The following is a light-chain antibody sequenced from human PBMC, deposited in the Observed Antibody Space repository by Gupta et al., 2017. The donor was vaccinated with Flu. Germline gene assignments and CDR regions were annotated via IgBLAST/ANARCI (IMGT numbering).Light chain of an antibody. CDR3: QQYKNWPLYT. V-gene: IGKV3-15*01. CDR2: GAS. J-gene: IGKJ2*01. Sequence: ATLSVSPGERATLSCRASQSVSSNLAWYKQKPGQAPRLLIYGASTRDTGIPARFSGSGSGKEFTLTISSRQSEDFAVYYCQQYKNWPLYTFGQGTKMEIK. CDR1: QSVSSN.